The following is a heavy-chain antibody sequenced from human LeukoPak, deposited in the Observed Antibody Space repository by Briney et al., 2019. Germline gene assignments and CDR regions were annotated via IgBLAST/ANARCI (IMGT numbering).Heavy chain of an antibody. D-gene: IGHD3-9*01. J-gene: IGHJ4*02. CDR1: GGSISSSSYY. CDR2: IYYSGST. V-gene: IGHV4-39*07. Sequence: PSETLSLTCTVSGGSISSSSYYWGWIRQPPGKGLEWIGSIYYSGSTYYNPSLESRVTISVDTSKNQFSLKLSSVTAADTAVYYCAREYYDILTGYYSFDYWGQGTLVTVSS. CDR3: AREYYDILTGYYSFDY.